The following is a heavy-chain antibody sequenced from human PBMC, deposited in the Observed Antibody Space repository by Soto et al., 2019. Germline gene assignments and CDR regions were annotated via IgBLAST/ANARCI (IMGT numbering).Heavy chain of an antibody. D-gene: IGHD1-26*01. V-gene: IGHV1-18*01. J-gene: IGHJ3*02. Sequence: ASVKVSCKASGYTFTSYGISWVRQAPGQGLEWMGWISAYNGNTNYAQKLQGRVTMTTDTSTSTAYMELRSLRSDDTAVYYCARFELELHLVDAFDIWGQGTMVTVSS. CDR1: GYTFTSYG. CDR3: ARFELELHLVDAFDI. CDR2: ISAYNGNT.